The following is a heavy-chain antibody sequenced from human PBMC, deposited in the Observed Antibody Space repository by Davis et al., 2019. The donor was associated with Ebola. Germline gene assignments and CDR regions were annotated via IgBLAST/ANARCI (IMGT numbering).Heavy chain of an antibody. Sequence: MPSETLSLTCAVSGDSISSDKWWRWVRQPPGRGLEWIGEVYHTGRINYNPSLKSRVTISVDKSKNQFSLNLNSVTAADTAVYYCTRGSHTVTSFPFDYWGQGTLVTV. D-gene: IGHD4-17*01. J-gene: IGHJ4*02. V-gene: IGHV4-4*02. CDR3: TRGSHTVTSFPFDY. CDR1: GDSISSDKW. CDR2: VYHTGRI.